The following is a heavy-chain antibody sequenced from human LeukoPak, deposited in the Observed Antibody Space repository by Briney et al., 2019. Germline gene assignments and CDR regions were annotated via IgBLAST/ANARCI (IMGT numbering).Heavy chain of an antibody. CDR1: GFTFSSYS. CDR3: ARGSGINHYNWFDP. Sequence: GGSLRLSCAASGFTFSSYSINWVRQAPGKGLEWVSGIRDSGGSTFYADSVKGRFTISRDNSKNTLSLQMSSLRADDTALYYCARGSGINHYNWFDPWGQGTLVTVSS. CDR2: IRDSGGST. J-gene: IGHJ5*02. D-gene: IGHD1-14*01. V-gene: IGHV3-23*01.